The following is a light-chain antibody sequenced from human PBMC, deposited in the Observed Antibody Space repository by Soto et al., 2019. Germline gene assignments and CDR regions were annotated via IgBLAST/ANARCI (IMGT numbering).Light chain of an antibody. V-gene: IGKV3-15*01. CDR3: HQYNSWPLT. Sequence: EIVMTQSPATLSVSPGERATLSCRASLSVSSDLAWYQQKPGQAPRLLIYGASTRATDIPARFSAYGSGTEFTLTISSLQSEDFAVYYCHQYNSWPLTFGGGTKVDIK. CDR1: LSVSSD. CDR2: GAS. J-gene: IGKJ4*01.